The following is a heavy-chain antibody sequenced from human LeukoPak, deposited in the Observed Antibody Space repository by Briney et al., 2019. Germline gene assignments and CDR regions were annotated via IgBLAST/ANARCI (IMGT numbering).Heavy chain of an antibody. V-gene: IGHV3-53*01. CDR1: GFTVSTNY. CDR2: VYTGGST. D-gene: IGHD6-13*01. Sequence: GGSPRLSCAASGFTVSTNYMSWVRQGPGKGLEWISVVYTGGSTYYADSVKGRFTISRDNSKNTLYLQMNSLRAEDTAVYYCATSPASSCLDYWGQGTLVTVSS. CDR3: ATSPASSCLDY. J-gene: IGHJ4*02.